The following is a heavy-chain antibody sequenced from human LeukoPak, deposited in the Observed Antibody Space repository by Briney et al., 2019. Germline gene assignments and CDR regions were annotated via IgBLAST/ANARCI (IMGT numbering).Heavy chain of an antibody. V-gene: IGHV3-21*05. CDR1: GFTFSRYA. D-gene: IGHD2-2*01. J-gene: IGHJ4*02. CDR3: ARDTFQPGLIDS. CDR2: INTDSSDI. Sequence: PEGSLRLSCAASGFTFSRYAMNWVRQAPGKGLEWVSYINTDSSDIHYADSVKGRFTISRDNARNTLYLQLSSLRAEDSGVYYCARDTFQPGLIDSWGQGTLVTVSS.